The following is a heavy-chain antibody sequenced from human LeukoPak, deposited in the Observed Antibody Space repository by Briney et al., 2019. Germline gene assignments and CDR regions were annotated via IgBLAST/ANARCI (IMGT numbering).Heavy chain of an antibody. CDR2: IRGDAGST. V-gene: IGHV3-20*04. J-gene: IGHJ4*02. Sequence: PGGSLRLSCAASGFTFDAFGMTWDRQAPGKGLEWVSAIRGDAGSTGYADSVKGRFTISRDNAKNSLYLQMNSLRVEDTALYYCARVWAWGSGNYFDNWGQGTLVTVSS. CDR1: GFTFDAFG. CDR3: ARVWAWGSGNYFDN. D-gene: IGHD7-27*01.